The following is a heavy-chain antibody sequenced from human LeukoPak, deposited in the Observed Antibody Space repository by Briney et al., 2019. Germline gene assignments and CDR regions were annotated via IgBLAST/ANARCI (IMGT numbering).Heavy chain of an antibody. V-gene: IGHV1-69*13. CDR3: ARDSTGWFDP. CDR2: IIPIFGTA. D-gene: IGHD1-14*01. CDR1: GAPFSSYA. Sequence: SVKFSCKASGAPFSSYAISWVRQAPGQGREWLGGIIPIFGTANYAQKFQGRVTITADESTSTAYMELSSLRSEDTAVYYCARDSTGWFDPWGQGTLVTVSS. J-gene: IGHJ5*02.